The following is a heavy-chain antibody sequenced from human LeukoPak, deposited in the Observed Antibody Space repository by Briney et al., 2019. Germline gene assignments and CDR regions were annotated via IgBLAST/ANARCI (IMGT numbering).Heavy chain of an antibody. V-gene: IGHV3-64*01. CDR1: GFTFSSYA. D-gene: IGHD4-17*01. CDR3: ARETLTTSGAFDI. J-gene: IGHJ3*02. Sequence: GGSLRLSCAASGFTFSSYAMHWVRQAPGKGLEYVSAISSNGGSTYYANSVKGRFTISRDNSKNTLYLQMGSLRAEDMAVYYCARETLTTSGAFDIWGQGTMVTVSS. CDR2: ISSNGGST.